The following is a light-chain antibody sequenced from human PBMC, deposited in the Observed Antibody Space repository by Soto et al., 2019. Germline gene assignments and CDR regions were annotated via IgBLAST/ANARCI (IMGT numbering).Light chain of an antibody. Sequence: DIQMTQSPSTLSASVGDRFTVTCRASQSIGSWVAWYQQKPGKAPKLLIYDASSLESGVPSRFSGSGSGTEFTLTISSLQPDDFATYYCQQYNSYWTFGQGTKVDIK. CDR3: QQYNSYWT. V-gene: IGKV1-5*01. CDR1: QSIGSW. J-gene: IGKJ1*01. CDR2: DAS.